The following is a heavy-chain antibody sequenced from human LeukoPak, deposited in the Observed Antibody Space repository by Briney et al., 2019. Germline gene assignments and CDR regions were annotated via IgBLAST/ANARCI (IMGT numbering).Heavy chain of an antibody. Sequence: GGSLRLSCAASGFTFSSYAMHWVRQAPGKGLEWVAVISYDGSNKYYADSVKGRFTISRDNSKNTLYLQMNSLRAEDTAVYYCARDLHYHDTPYYYYGMDVWGQGTTVTVSS. CDR2: ISYDGSNK. D-gene: IGHD3-22*01. CDR1: GFTFSSYA. J-gene: IGHJ6*02. CDR3: ARDLHYHDTPYYYYGMDV. V-gene: IGHV3-30-3*01.